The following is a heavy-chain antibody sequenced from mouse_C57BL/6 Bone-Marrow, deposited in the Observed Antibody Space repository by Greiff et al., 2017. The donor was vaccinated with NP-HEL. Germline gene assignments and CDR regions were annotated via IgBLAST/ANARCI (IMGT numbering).Heavy chain of an antibody. V-gene: IGHV5-17*01. CDR3: ARGGRYWFAY. J-gene: IGHJ3*01. Sequence: DVMLVESGGGLVKPGGSLKLSCAASGFTFSDYGMHWVRQAPEKGLEWVAYISRGSSTIYYADTLKGRFTISRDNAKNTLFLQLNSLRSEDTAMYYCARGGRYWFAYWGQGTLVTVSA. CDR2: ISRGSSTI. CDR1: GFTFSDYG. D-gene: IGHD1-1*01.